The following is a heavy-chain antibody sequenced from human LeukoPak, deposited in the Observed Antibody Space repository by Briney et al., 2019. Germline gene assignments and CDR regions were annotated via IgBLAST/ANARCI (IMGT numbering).Heavy chain of an antibody. CDR1: GFAFSSYW. J-gene: IGHJ4*02. Sequence: PGGSLRLSCAASGFAFSSYWMSWVRQAPGKGLEWVAKIKQDGSEKYYVDSVKGRFTISRDNAKNSLYLQMNSLRAEDTAVYYCARDYRGYRAPYYFDYWGQGTLVTVSS. CDR3: ARDYRGYRAPYYFDY. CDR2: IKQDGSEK. V-gene: IGHV3-7*01. D-gene: IGHD2-15*01.